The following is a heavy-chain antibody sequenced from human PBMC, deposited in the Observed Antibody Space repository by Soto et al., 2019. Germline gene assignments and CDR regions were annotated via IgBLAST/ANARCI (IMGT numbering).Heavy chain of an antibody. J-gene: IGHJ4*02. V-gene: IGHV4-39*01. D-gene: IGHD3-22*01. CDR2: IYYSGST. Sequence: QLQLQESGPGLVKPSETLSLTCTVSGGSISSSSYYWGWIRQPPGKGLEWIGSIYYSGSTYYNPSLKSRVTIYVDTSKNQFSLKLSSVTAADTAVYYCASPYYYDSSGYFGSNWGQGTLVTVSS. CDR1: GGSISSSSYY. CDR3: ASPYYYDSSGYFGSN.